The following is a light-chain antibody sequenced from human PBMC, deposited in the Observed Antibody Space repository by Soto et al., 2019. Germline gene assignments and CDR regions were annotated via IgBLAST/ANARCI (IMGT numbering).Light chain of an antibody. CDR2: EDT. Sequence: QSALTQPASVSGSPEQSITISCTGTSSDVGTYNLVSWYQQHPGKAPKLMIYEDTKRHSGVSNRFSGSKSGNTASLTISGLQAEDEADYYCCSYAGSSTYVFGTGTKLTVL. J-gene: IGLJ1*01. CDR1: SSDVGTYNL. V-gene: IGLV2-23*01. CDR3: CSYAGSSTYV.